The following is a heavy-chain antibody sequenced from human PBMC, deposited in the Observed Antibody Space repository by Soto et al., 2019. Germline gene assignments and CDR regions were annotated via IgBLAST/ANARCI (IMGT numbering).Heavy chain of an antibody. J-gene: IGHJ5*02. CDR1: GFTFSSYA. CDR2: ISGSGGST. Sequence: GGSLRLSCAASGFTFSSYAMSWVRQAPGKGLQWVSAISGSGGSTYYADSVKGRFTISRDNSKNTLYLQMNSLRAEDTAVYYCAKASVNIKQSWFDPWGQGTLVTVSS. CDR3: AKASVNIKQSWFDP. V-gene: IGHV3-23*01.